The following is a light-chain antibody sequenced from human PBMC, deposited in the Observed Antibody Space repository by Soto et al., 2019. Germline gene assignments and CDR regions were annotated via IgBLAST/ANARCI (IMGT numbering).Light chain of an antibody. J-gene: IGKJ4*01. CDR2: DGT. Sequence: DTRLTQSPYSLSASVGDRVTITCQASQHISDYLNWYQQKPGKAPKLLIYDGTKLETGVPSRFSESGYGTEFTFTISSLQPEDTETYYCHQYFNPRTFGGGTQDEIK. CDR1: QHISDY. CDR3: HQYFNPRT. V-gene: IGKV1-33*01.